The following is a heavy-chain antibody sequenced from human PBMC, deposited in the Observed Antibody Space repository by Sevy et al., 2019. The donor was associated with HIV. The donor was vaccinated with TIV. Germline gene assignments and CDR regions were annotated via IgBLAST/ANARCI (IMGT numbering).Heavy chain of an antibody. CDR3: AKGLGMVQGALLSEDL. CDR2: ISPDGGK. CDR1: GFIFADYG. D-gene: IGHD3-10*01. V-gene: IGHV3-30*18. J-gene: IGHJ3*01. Sequence: GGSLRLSCVASGFIFADYGMHWVRQAPGKGLGWVALISPDGGKKYADSVRGRFNISRDNSKNTLYLQMNSLRPEDTSVYYCAKGLGMVQGALLSEDLWGQGTMVTVSS.